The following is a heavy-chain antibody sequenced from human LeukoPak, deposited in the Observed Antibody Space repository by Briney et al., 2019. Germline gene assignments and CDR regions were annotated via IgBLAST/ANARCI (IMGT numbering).Heavy chain of an antibody. D-gene: IGHD6-13*01. J-gene: IGHJ6*03. Sequence: GASVKVSCKASGYTFTGYYMHWVRQAPGQGLEWMGWINPNSGGTNYAQKFQGRVTMTRDTSISTAYMELSRLRSDDTAVYYCSSGGDSRSWWWGLTRVYYYYYYMDVWGKGTTVTISS. CDR1: GYTFTGYY. V-gene: IGHV1-2*02. CDR2: INPNSGGT. CDR3: SSGGDSRSWWWGLTRVYYYYYYMDV.